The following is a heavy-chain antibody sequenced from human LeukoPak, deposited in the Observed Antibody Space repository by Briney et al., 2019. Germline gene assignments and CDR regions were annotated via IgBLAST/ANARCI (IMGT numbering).Heavy chain of an antibody. V-gene: IGHV3-64D*06. CDR1: GFSFSNYA. D-gene: IGHD3-10*01. Sequence: GGSLRLSCSASGFSFSNYAMHWARQAPGKGLEYVAAITINIDRTFYADSVNGRFTISRDNSRNTLYLQMSSLRPEDTALYYCVKPARGSGIQYGLDSWGQGTLVTVSS. J-gene: IGHJ4*02. CDR2: ITINIDRT. CDR3: VKPARGSGIQYGLDS.